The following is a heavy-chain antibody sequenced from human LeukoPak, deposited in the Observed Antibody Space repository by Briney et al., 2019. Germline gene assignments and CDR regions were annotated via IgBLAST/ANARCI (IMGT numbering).Heavy chain of an antibody. D-gene: IGHD3-9*01. CDR3: ARQYYDILTGYYIHFDY. CDR1: GYTFTKYW. V-gene: IGHV5-51*01. CDR2: IWPGDSDT. J-gene: IGHJ4*02. Sequence: GESLKISCKGSGYTFTKYWIGWVRQVPGKGLEWMGIIWPGDSDTKYSPSFQGRVTISVDKSISTTYLQWSSLKASDTAIYYCARQYYDILTGYYIHFDYWGQGTLVTVSS.